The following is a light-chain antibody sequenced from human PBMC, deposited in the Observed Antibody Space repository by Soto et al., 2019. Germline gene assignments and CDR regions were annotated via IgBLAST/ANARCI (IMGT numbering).Light chain of an antibody. CDR3: QQLTHFRFT. Sequence: IQLTQSPSSLSASVGDRVTITCRASQGSNKFLAWYQQRPGKAPQLLVYGASTLQSGVPSRFSGSGSGTDFTLTISSLQAEDFATYYCQQLTHFRFTFGQGTKLDIQ. J-gene: IGKJ2*01. CDR1: QGSNKF. V-gene: IGKV1-9*01. CDR2: GAS.